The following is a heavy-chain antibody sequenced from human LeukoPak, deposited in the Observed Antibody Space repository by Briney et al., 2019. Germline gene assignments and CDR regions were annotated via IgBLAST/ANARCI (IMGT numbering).Heavy chain of an antibody. V-gene: IGHV3-30*04. CDR3: AREYYDF. J-gene: IGHJ4*02. CDR1: GFTFSCYA. CDR2: ISYDGSNK. Sequence: PGGSLRLSCAASGFTFSCYAMHWVRQAPGKGLEWVAVISYDGSNKYYADSVKGRFTISRDNSKNTLYLQMNSLRAEDTAVYYCAREYYDFWGQGTLVTVSS.